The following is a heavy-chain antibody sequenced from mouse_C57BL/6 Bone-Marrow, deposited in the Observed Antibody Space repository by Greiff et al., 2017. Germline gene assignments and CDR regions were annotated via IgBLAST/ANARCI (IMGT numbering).Heavy chain of an antibody. CDR1: GYTFTDYE. J-gene: IGHJ4*01. CDR3: TRGSAVVARGYAMDY. CDR2: IDPETGGT. D-gene: IGHD1-1*01. V-gene: IGHV1-15*01. Sequence: QVQLKQSGAELVRPGASVTLSCKASGYTFTDYEMHWVKQTPVHGLEWIGAIDPETGGTAYNQKFQGKATLTADKSSSTAYLELRSLTSEDSAVYYCTRGSAVVARGYAMDYWGQGTSVTVSA.